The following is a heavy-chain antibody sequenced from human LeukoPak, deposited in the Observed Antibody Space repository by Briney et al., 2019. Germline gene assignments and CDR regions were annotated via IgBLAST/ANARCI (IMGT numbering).Heavy chain of an antibody. CDR1: GFTFSSYW. V-gene: IGHV3-7*01. Sequence: PGGSLRLSCAASGFTFSSYWMSWVRQAPGKGLEWVANMKQDGSEKYYVDSVKGRFTIPRDNAKNSLYLQMNSLGAEDTAVYYCARVREYVGFDYWGQGTLVTVSS. J-gene: IGHJ4*02. CDR3: ARVREYVGFDY. D-gene: IGHD3-16*01. CDR2: MKQDGSEK.